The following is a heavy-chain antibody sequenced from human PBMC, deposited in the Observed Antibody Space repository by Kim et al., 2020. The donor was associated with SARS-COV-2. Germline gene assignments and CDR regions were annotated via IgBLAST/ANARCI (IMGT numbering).Heavy chain of an antibody. V-gene: IGHV4-34*01. J-gene: IGHJ4*02. Sequence: SGSANYDPSLTSRVTISVDPSKNQCPLKLSSVTAADAAVYYCAPRAGFGYWGQGTLVTVSS. CDR2: SGSA. CDR3: APRAGFGY.